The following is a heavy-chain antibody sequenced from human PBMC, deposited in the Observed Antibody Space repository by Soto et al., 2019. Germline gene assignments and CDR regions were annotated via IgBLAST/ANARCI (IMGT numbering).Heavy chain of an antibody. D-gene: IGHD3-3*01. J-gene: IGHJ4*02. CDR3: TTAGYDFWSGYRRLEVDY. Sequence: AGGSLRLSCAASGFTFSNAWMNWVRQAPGKGLEWVGRIKSKTDGGTTDYAAPVKGRFTISRDDSKNTLYLQMNSLKTEDTAVYYCTTAGYDFWSGYRRLEVDYWGQGTLVTVSS. V-gene: IGHV3-15*07. CDR2: IKSKTDGGTT. CDR1: GFTFSNAW.